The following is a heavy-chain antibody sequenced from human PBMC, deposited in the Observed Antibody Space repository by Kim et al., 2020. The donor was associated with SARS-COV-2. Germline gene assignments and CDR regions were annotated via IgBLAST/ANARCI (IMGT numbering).Heavy chain of an antibody. Sequence: SETLSLTCTVSGGSISSYYWNWIRQPAGKGLEWIGRIYTSGSTNYNPSLKSRVTMSVDTSKNLFSLKLSSVTAADTAVYYCARDICGGSCYSPDYYGMDVWGQGTTVTVSS. V-gene: IGHV4-4*07. CDR1: GGSISSYY. D-gene: IGHD2-15*01. CDR2: IYTSGST. J-gene: IGHJ6*02. CDR3: ARDICGGSCYSPDYYGMDV.